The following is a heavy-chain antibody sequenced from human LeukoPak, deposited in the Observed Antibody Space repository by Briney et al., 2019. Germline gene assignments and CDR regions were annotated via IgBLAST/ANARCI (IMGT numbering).Heavy chain of an antibody. D-gene: IGHD6-19*01. V-gene: IGHV3-64*01. CDR2: IRSDGTSR. CDR3: ARRGSGWEFDL. CDR1: GFTFSSHS. J-gene: IGHJ4*02. Sequence: GGSLRLSCAASGFTFSSHSMHWVRQAPGKGLEYVSGIRSDGTSRYYAKSVKDRFTISRDNSKNTLELQMGSLRAEDMAVYYCARRGSGWEFDLWGQGTLVTVSS.